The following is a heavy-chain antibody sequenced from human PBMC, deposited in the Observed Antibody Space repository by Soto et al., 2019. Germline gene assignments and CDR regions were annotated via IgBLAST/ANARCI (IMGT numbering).Heavy chain of an antibody. V-gene: IGHV4-59*08. D-gene: IGHD3-10*01. J-gene: IGHJ4*02. Sequence: SETLSLTCTVSGGSISGFYWSWIRQSPGKGLEWIGYIYDGDSSNYNPSLDSRVIISVDTSKNQFSLKLNSMTAADTAVYYCARHNYGSGSTYFDYWGQGTLVTVS. CDR3: ARHNYGSGSTYFDY. CDR2: IYDGDSS. CDR1: GGSISGFY.